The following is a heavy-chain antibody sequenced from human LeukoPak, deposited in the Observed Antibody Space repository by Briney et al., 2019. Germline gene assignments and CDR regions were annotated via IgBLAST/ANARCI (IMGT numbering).Heavy chain of an antibody. CDR3: ARSGGVRGHYFDY. D-gene: IGHD3-10*01. CDR2: IYYSGST. Sequence: SETLSLTCTVSGGSISSYYWSWIRQPPGKGLEWIGYIYYSGSTNYNPSLKSRVTISVDTSKNQFSLKLTSVTAADTAVYYCARSGGVRGHYFDYWGQGTLVTVSS. J-gene: IGHJ4*02. V-gene: IGHV4-59*08. CDR1: GGSISSYY.